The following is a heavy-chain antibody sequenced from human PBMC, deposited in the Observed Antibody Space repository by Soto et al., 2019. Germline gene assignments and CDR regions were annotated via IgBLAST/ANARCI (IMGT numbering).Heavy chain of an antibody. CDR1: GFTFSSYA. D-gene: IGHD6-13*01. J-gene: IGHJ4*02. Sequence: PGGSLRLSCAASGFTFSSYAMSWVRQAPGKGLEWVSGINDGSNKYYADSVKGRFTISRDNSKNTLYLQMNSLRAEDTAVYYCAKTLNPRYSSSWYLDYWGQGTLVTVSS. CDR3: AKTLNPRYSSSWYLDY. V-gene: IGHV3-30*18. CDR2: INDGSNK.